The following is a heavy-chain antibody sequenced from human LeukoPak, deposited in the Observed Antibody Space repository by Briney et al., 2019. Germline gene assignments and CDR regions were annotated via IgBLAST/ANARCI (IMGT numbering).Heavy chain of an antibody. CDR3: AGRRSSGWYAY. V-gene: IGHV3-53*01. J-gene: IGHJ4*02. D-gene: IGHD6-19*01. Sequence: GGSLRLSCATSGFTVSSNYMSWVRQTPGKGLEWVSVIYDSGTTYYADSVKGRFLIFRDTSKNTVDLQMNSLRVEDTAVYYCAGRRSSGWYAYWGQGTLVTVSS. CDR1: GFTVSSNY. CDR2: IYDSGTT.